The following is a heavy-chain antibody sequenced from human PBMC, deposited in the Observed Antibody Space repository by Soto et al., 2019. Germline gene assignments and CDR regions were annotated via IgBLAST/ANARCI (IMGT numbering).Heavy chain of an antibody. D-gene: IGHD6-13*01. V-gene: IGHV3-23*01. CDR3: AKSAGYSGRWFVDY. Sequence: GGSLRLSCAASGFTFSSYAMSWVRQAPGKGLEWVSAISGSGCSTYYAESLKGRFSISRGNSKTTLYLQMNSLRAEDTTVYYCAKSAGYSGRWFVDYWGQGTLVTVSS. CDR1: GFTFSSYA. J-gene: IGHJ4*02. CDR2: ISGSGCST.